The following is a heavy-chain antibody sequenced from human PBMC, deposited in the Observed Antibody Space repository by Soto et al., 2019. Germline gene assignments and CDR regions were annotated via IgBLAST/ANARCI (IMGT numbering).Heavy chain of an antibody. J-gene: IGHJ6*02. CDR2: IYYSGST. CDR3: ARVAGSYYYGMDV. D-gene: IGHD1-26*01. V-gene: IGHV4-59*12. Sequence: SETLSLTCTVSGGSISSYYWSWIRQPPGKGLEWIGYIYYSGSTNYNPSLKSRVTISVDTSKNQYSLKLSSVTAADTAVYYCARVAGSYYYGMDVWGQGTTVTVSS. CDR1: GGSISSYY.